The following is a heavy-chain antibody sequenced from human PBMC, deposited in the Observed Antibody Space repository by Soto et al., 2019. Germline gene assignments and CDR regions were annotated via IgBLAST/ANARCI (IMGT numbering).Heavy chain of an antibody. D-gene: IGHD3-3*01. CDR1: GGSFSGYY. CDR2: INHSGST. CDR3: ARRASGSTYYYYGMDV. V-gene: IGHV4-34*01. Sequence: SETLSLTCAVYGGSFSGYYWSWIRQHPGKGLEWIGEINHSGSTNYNPSLKSRVTISVDTSKNQFSLKLSSVTAADTAVYYCARRASGSTYYYYGMDVWGQGTTVTVSS. J-gene: IGHJ6*02.